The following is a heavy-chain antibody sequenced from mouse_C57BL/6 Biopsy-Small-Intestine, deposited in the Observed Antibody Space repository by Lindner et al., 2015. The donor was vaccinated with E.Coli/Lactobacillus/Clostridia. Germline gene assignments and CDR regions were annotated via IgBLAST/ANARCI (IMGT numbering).Heavy chain of an antibody. Sequence: VQLQESGPELVKPGASVKISCKASGYAFSSSWMNWVTQRPGKGLEWIGRISPGDGKTNYNGKFKGKATLTADKSSSTAYMQFSSLTSEDSAVYFCARGGSYSNYRYFDVWGAGTTVTVSS. V-gene: IGHV1-82*01. CDR1: GYAFSSSW. CDR2: ISPGDGKT. J-gene: IGHJ1*01. D-gene: IGHD2-5*01. CDR3: ARGGSYSNYRYFDV.